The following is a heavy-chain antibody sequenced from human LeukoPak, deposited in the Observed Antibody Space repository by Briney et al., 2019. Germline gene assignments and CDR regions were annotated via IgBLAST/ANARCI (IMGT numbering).Heavy chain of an antibody. CDR2: IIPILGIA. J-gene: IGHJ5*02. CDR1: GGTFSSYA. Sequence: SVKVSCKASGGTFSSYAISWVRQAPGQGLEWMGRIIPILGIANYAQKFQGRVTITADKSTSTAYMELSILRSEDTAVYYCARVTEARPFGELLPITWGQGTLVTVSS. V-gene: IGHV1-69*04. CDR3: ARVTEARPFGELLPIT. D-gene: IGHD3-10*01.